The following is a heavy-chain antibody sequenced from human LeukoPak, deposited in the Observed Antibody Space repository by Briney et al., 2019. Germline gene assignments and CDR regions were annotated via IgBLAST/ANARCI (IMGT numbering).Heavy chain of an antibody. V-gene: IGHV3-21*01. Sequence: GGSLRLSCAASGFTFSSYSMNWVRQAPGKGLEWVSSISSSSSYIYYADSVKGRFTISRDNAKNSLYLQMNSLRAEDTAVCYCARYSYGPAAFDIWGQGTMVTVSS. CDR1: GFTFSSYS. D-gene: IGHD5-18*01. CDR2: ISSSSSYI. CDR3: ARYSYGPAAFDI. J-gene: IGHJ3*02.